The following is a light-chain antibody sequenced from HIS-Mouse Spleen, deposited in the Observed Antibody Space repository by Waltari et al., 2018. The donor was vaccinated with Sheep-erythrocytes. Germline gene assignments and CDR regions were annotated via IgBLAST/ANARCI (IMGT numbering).Light chain of an antibody. CDR3: QQYGSSPFT. V-gene: IGKV3-20*01. CDR1: QSVSSSY. Sequence: EIVLTQSPGTLSLSPGERATLSCRASQSVSSSYLAWYQQKPGPAPRLLIYGASSMATGIPDRFSGSGSGTDFTLTISRLEPEDFAVYYCQQYGSSPFTFGPGTKVDIK. J-gene: IGKJ3*01. CDR2: GAS.